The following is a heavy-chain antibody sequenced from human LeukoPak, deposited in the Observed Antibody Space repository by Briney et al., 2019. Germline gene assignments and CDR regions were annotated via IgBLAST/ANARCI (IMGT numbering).Heavy chain of an antibody. V-gene: IGHV1-18*01. CDR3: ARDAGILTGYPFRY. CDR1: GYTFTSYG. Sequence: ASVKVSCKASGYTFTSYGISWVRQAPEQGLEWMGWISAYNGNTNYAQKLQGRVTMTTDTSTSTAYMELRSLRSDDTAVYYCARDAGILTGYPFRYWGQGTLVTVSS. CDR2: ISAYNGNT. D-gene: IGHD3-9*01. J-gene: IGHJ4*02.